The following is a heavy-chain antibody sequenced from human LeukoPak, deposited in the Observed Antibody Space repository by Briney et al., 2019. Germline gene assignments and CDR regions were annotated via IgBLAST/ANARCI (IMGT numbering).Heavy chain of an antibody. CDR2: INPRTGAT. D-gene: IGHD3-16*01. Sequence: ASVKVSCKASGYTFTGYYMHWVRQAPGQGLEWMGYINPRTGATYYAENFHGRVTLTRDTSINTVYMELGSLKSDDSATYYCARGATALQMLIWFDPWGQGTLVSVSS. J-gene: IGHJ5*02. CDR3: ARGATALQMLIWFDP. V-gene: IGHV1-2*02. CDR1: GYTFTGYY.